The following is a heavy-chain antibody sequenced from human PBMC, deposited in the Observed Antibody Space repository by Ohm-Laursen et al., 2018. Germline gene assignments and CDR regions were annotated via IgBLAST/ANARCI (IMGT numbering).Heavy chain of an antibody. CDR2: IKQDGREK. CDR1: GFTFSSYW. CDR3: ARDPVRGLTDY. J-gene: IGHJ4*02. D-gene: IGHD3-16*01. Sequence: SLRLSCSASGFTFSSYWMSWVRQAPGKGLEWVANIKQDGREKYYVDAVKGRFTISRDNAKNSLYLQMNSLRAEDTAVYHCARDPVRGLTDYWGQGTLVTVSS. V-gene: IGHV3-7*01.